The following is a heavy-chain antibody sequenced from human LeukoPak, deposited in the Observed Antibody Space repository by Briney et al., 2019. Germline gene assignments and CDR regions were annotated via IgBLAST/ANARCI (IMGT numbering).Heavy chain of an antibody. D-gene: IGHD3-22*01. Sequence: SETLSLTCTVSGGSISSGSYYWSWIRQPAGKGLEWIGRIYTSGSTNHNPSLKSRVTISVDTSKNQFSLKLSSVTAADTAVYYCARSNYYDSSGYYWGGRDYWGQGTLVTVSS. CDR3: ARSNYYDSSGYYWGGRDY. CDR2: IYTSGST. V-gene: IGHV4-61*02. CDR1: GGSISSGSYY. J-gene: IGHJ4*02.